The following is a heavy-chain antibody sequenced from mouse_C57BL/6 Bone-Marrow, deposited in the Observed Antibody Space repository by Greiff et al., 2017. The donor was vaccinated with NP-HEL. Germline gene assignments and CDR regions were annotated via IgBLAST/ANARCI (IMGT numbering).Heavy chain of an antibody. CDR2: ISSGSSTI. CDR3: ARTYYYGSSYYAMDY. Sequence: EVQLQESGGGLVKPGGSLKLSCAASGFTFSDYGMHWVRQAPEKGLEWVAYISSGSSTIYYADTVKGRFTISRDNAKNTLFLQMTSLRSEDTSMYYWARTYYYGSSYYAMDYWGQGTSVTVSS. CDR1: GFTFSDYG. V-gene: IGHV5-17*01. J-gene: IGHJ4*01. D-gene: IGHD1-1*01.